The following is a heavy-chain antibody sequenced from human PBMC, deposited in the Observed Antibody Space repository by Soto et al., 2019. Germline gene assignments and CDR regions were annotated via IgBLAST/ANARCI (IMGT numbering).Heavy chain of an antibody. D-gene: IGHD1-1*01. V-gene: IGHV1-18*01. Sequence: QIQLVQSGAEVKKPGASVKVSCKASGYNFFDYGVSWVRQAPGQGLEWMGWVSPKSGNTDFARKVQGRVTLTADTSTSTAYMELRGRSSDAAAVYYCQRGRTVSSRGPLLVWGQGTLVSVSS. CDR1: GYNFFDYG. J-gene: IGHJ1*01. CDR2: VSPKSGNT. CDR3: QRGRTVSSRGPLLV.